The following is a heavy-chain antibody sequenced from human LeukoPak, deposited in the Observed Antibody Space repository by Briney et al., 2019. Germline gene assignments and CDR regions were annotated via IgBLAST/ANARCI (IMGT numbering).Heavy chain of an antibody. J-gene: IGHJ1*01. CDR3: ARGRYCSGGSCHYFTEYFQH. V-gene: IGHV1-8*01. Sequence: GASVKVSCKASGYTFTSYDINWVRQATGQGLEWMGWMNPNSGNTGYAQKFQGRVTMTRNTSISTAYMELSSLRSEDTAVYYCARGRYCSGGSCHYFTEYFQHWGQGTLVTVSS. D-gene: IGHD2-15*01. CDR2: MNPNSGNT. CDR1: GYTFTSYD.